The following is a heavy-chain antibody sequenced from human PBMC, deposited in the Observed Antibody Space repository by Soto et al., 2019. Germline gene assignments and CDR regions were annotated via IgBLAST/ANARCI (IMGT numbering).Heavy chain of an antibody. V-gene: IGHV3-33*01. D-gene: IGHD3-10*01. Sequence: QVQLVESGGGVVQPGRSLRLSCAASGFTFSSYGMHWVRQAPGKGLEWVAVIWYDGSNKYYADSVKGRFTISRDNSKNTLYLQMNSLRAEDTAVYYCARDRKVLLWFGELLALYYYYGMDVW. CDR3: ARDRKVLLWFGELLALYYYYGMDV. J-gene: IGHJ6*01. CDR1: GFTFSSYG. CDR2: IWYDGSNK.